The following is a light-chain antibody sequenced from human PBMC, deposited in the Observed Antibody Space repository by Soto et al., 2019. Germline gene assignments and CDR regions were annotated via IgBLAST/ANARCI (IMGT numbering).Light chain of an antibody. CDR3: QEYNTWPWT. J-gene: IGKJ1*01. Sequence: ETLMTQSPATLSVSPGERATLSCRASQSVNNNLAWYQQKLGQAPRVLIYGASTRATGIPARFTGSGSGTEFILTLTSLQSEDSAVFSCQEYNTWPWTFGQGTKVEFK. CDR2: GAS. CDR1: QSVNNN. V-gene: IGKV3-15*01.